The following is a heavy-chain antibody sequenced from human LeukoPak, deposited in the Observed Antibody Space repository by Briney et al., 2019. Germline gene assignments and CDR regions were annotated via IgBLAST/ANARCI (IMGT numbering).Heavy chain of an antibody. CDR2: IYYSGST. J-gene: IGHJ6*02. Sequence: SETLSLTCTVSGGSINSSSYYWGWIRQPPGKGLEWIGSIYYSGSTYYNPSLKSRVTISVDTSKNQFSLKLSSVTAADTAVYYCVMATIYYYYGMDVWGQGTTVTVSS. V-gene: IGHV4-39*01. D-gene: IGHD5-24*01. CDR3: VMATIYYYYGMDV. CDR1: GGSINSSSYY.